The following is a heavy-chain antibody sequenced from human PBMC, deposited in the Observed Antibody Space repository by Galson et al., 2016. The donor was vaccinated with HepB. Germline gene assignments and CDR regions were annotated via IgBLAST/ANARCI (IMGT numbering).Heavy chain of an antibody. D-gene: IGHD3-9*01. J-gene: IGHJ6*02. V-gene: IGHV3-33*01. Sequence: SLRLSCAASGFSFSNFAMHWVRQAPGKGLEWVANIWSGGSKRDYADSVKGRFTISRDNSKNTVYLQMNSLRAEDTAVYYCASTLYDILTGAYGLDVWGQGTTVIVSS. CDR1: GFSFSNFA. CDR3: ASTLYDILTGAYGLDV. CDR2: IWSGGSKR.